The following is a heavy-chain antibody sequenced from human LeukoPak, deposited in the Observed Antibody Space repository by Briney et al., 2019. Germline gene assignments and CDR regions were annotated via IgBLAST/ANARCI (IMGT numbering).Heavy chain of an antibody. D-gene: IGHD3-10*01. CDR3: ARALWSGPVYYGMDV. V-gene: IGHV3-21*06. J-gene: IGHJ6*02. Sequence: GGSLRLSCAASGFTLTNYNFYWVRQAPGRGLEWVSSISSTSSYIYYADSMKGRFTISRDNAKNSLYLQMNSLRAEDTAVYYCARALWSGPVYYGMDVWGQGTTVTVSS. CDR2: ISSTSSYI. CDR1: GFTLTNYN.